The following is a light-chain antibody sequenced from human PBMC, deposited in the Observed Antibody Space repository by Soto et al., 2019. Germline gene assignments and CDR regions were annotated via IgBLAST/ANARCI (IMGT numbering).Light chain of an antibody. CDR1: SSDVGGYNY. CDR2: DVS. Sequence: QSVLIQPASESGSPGQSITISCTGTSSDVGGYNYVSWYQQHPGKAPKFMIYDVSSRPSGVSNRFSGSKSGNTASLTISGLQAEDEADYYCCSYTTSNTRQIVFGTGTKSPS. CDR3: CSYTTSNTRQIV. J-gene: IGLJ1*01. V-gene: IGLV2-14*03.